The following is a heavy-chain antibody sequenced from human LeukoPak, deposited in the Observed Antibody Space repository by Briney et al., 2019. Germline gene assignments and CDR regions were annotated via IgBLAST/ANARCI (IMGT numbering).Heavy chain of an antibody. V-gene: IGHV1-18*01. CDR1: GYTFTSDG. D-gene: IGHD1-26*01. Sequence: ASVKVSCKASGYTFTSDGISWVRQASGQGLEWMGWISTYNGNTNYAQKLQGRVTMTTDTSTSTAYMELRSLRSDDTAVYYCARRRVYSGSYVFDYWGQGTLVTVSS. CDR2: ISTYNGNT. CDR3: ARRRVYSGSYVFDY. J-gene: IGHJ4*02.